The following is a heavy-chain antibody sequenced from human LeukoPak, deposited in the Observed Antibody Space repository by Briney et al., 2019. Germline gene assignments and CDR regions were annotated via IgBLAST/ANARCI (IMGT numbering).Heavy chain of an antibody. J-gene: IGHJ4*02. Sequence: GGSLRLSCAASGFTFSSYSMNWVRQAPGKGLEWVAVIWYDGSNKYYADSVKGRFTISRDNSKNTLYLQMNSLRAEDTAVYYCAKDYYYDSSGPDYWGQGTLVTVSS. CDR2: IWYDGSNK. D-gene: IGHD3-22*01. CDR3: AKDYYYDSSGPDY. V-gene: IGHV3-33*06. CDR1: GFTFSSYS.